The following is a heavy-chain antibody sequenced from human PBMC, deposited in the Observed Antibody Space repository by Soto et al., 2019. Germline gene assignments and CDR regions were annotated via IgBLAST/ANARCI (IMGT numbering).Heavy chain of an antibody. V-gene: IGHV3-30-3*01. Sequence: QVQLVESGGGVDQPGRSLRLSCAASGFTFSSYAMHWVRQAPGKGLEWVAVISYDGSNKYYADSVKGRFTISRDNSKNTLYLQMNSLRAEDTAVYYCARDYHSSSWLDYWGQGTLVTVSS. CDR2: ISYDGSNK. CDR3: ARDYHSSSWLDY. D-gene: IGHD6-13*01. CDR1: GFTFSSYA. J-gene: IGHJ4*02.